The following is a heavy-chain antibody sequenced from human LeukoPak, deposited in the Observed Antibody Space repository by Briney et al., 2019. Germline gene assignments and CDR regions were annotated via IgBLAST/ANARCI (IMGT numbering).Heavy chain of an antibody. CDR1: GGSFSGYY. D-gene: IGHD6-13*01. CDR2: INHSGST. J-gene: IGHJ3*02. Sequence: PSETLSLTCTIYGGSFSGYYWNWIRQPPGKGLEWIGEINHSGSTNFNPSLKSRVTMSVDTSKNQFSLKLNSVIAADTAVYYCARPKPYSSSWHDAFDIWGQGTMVTVSS. V-gene: IGHV4-34*01. CDR3: ARPKPYSSSWHDAFDI.